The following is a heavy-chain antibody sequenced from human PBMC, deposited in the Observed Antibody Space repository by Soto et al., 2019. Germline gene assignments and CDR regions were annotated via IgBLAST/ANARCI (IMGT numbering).Heavy chain of an antibody. CDR1: GFTFDDYA. Sequence: EVQLVESGGGLVQPGRSLRLSCAASGFTFDDYAMPWVRQAPGKGLEWVSGISWNSGSIGYADSVKGRFTISRENAKNSLYLQMNSLRAEDTALYYCAKASHWNYGYYGMDVWGQGTTVTVSS. D-gene: IGHD1-1*01. CDR3: AKASHWNYGYYGMDV. V-gene: IGHV3-9*01. J-gene: IGHJ6*02. CDR2: ISWNSGSI.